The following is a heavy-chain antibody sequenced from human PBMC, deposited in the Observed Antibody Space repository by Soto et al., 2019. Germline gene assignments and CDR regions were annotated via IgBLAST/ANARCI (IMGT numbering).Heavy chain of an antibody. D-gene: IGHD2-21*01. CDR2: ISSSSSYI. V-gene: IGHV3-21*01. J-gene: IGHJ4*02. CDR1: GFTFSSYS. Sequence: GGSMRLSCAASGFTFSSYSMNWARQAPGKGLEWVSSISSSSSYIYYADSVKGRFTISRDNAKNSLYLQMNSLRAEDTAVYYCARDVAPGVFDYWGQGTLVTVSS. CDR3: ARDVAPGVFDY.